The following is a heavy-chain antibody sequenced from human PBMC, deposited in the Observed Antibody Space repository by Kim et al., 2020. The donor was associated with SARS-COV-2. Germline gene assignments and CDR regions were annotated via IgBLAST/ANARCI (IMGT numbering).Heavy chain of an antibody. D-gene: IGHD3-16*01. J-gene: IGHJ4*02. V-gene: IGHV1-3*01. CDR3: ASGGLDPGKFDY. Sequence: YSQKFQGRDTITRDPTASTAYMELSSLRSEDTAVYYCASGGLDPGKFDYWGQGTLVTVSS.